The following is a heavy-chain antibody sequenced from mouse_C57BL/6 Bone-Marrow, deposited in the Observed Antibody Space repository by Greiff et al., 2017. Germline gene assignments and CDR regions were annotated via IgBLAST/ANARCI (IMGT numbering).Heavy chain of an antibody. CDR1: GYTFTSYW. V-gene: IGHV1-55*01. CDR3: ARGIITTLYYFDY. D-gene: IGHD1-1*01. J-gene: IGHJ2*01. CDR2: IYPGSGST. Sequence: VQLQQPGAELVKPGASVKMSCKASGYTFTSYWITWVKQRPGQGLEWIGDIYPGSGSTNYNEKFKSKATLTVDTSSSTAYMQLSSLTSEDSAVYYCARGIITTLYYFDYWGQGTTLTVSS.